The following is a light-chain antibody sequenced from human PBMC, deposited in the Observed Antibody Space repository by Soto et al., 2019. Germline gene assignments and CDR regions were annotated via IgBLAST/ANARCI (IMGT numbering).Light chain of an antibody. CDR2: AAS. J-gene: IGKJ2*01. Sequence: DIQMTQSPSSLSASVGDRVTISCRASQSVGNFLNWYQQRPGKAPRVLVYAASNLQSVMPSRFSGSGSGTEFTLTISNLQPEDFATYCWQQSYSSPRTFGQGTKLEIK. CDR3: QQSYSSPRT. CDR1: QSVGNF. V-gene: IGKV1-39*01.